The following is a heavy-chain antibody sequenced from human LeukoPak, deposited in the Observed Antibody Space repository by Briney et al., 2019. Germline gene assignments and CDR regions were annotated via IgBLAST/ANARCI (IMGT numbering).Heavy chain of an antibody. V-gene: IGHV3-21*01. CDR2: ISSSSSYI. CDR1: GFTFGDYA. D-gene: IGHD5-18*01. J-gene: IGHJ3*02. CDR3: ARVGFGYDTYSGGAFDI. Sequence: GGSLRLSCTASGFTFGDYAMSWVRQAPGKGLEWVSSISSSSSYIYYADSVKGRFTISRDNAKNSLYLQMNSLRAEDTAVYYCARVGFGYDTYSGGAFDIRGQGTMVTVSS.